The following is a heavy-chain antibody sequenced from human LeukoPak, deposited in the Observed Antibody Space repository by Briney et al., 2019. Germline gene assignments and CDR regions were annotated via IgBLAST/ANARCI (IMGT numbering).Heavy chain of an antibody. V-gene: IGHV1-18*01. D-gene: IGHD4-17*01. CDR2: ISAYNGNT. Sequence: ASVKVSCKASGYTFTSYGISWVRQAPGQGLEWMGWISAYNGNTNYAQKLQGRVTMTTDTSTSTAYMELRSLRSDDTVVYYCARVQFDYGDFDYWGQGTLVTVSS. CDR1: GYTFTSYG. J-gene: IGHJ4*02. CDR3: ARVQFDYGDFDY.